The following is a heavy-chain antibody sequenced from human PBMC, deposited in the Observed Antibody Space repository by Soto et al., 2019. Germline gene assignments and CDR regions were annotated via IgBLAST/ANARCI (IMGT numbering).Heavy chain of an antibody. CDR3: ARAVDIVLVPAAKGFDP. V-gene: IGHV4-59*08. Sequence: PSETLSLTCTVSGGSISSYYWSWIRQPPGKGLEWIGYIYYSGSTNYNPSLKSRVTISVDTSKNQFSLKLSSVTAADTAVYYCARAVDIVLVPAAKGFDPWGQGTLVTVSS. J-gene: IGHJ5*02. D-gene: IGHD2-2*03. CDR1: GGSISSYY. CDR2: IYYSGST.